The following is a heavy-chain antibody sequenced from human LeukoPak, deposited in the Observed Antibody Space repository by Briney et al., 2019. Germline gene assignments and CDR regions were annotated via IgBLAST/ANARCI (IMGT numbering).Heavy chain of an antibody. D-gene: IGHD3-22*01. CDR1: GGSISSSSYY. CDR3: ARASDSSGYYYEDY. Sequence: SETLSLTCTVSGGSISSSSYYWGWIRQPPGKGLEWIGYIYYSGSTNYNPSLKSRVTISVDTSKNQFSLKLSSVTAADTAVYYCARASDSSGYYYEDYWGQGTLVTVSS. CDR2: IYYSGST. J-gene: IGHJ4*02. V-gene: IGHV4-61*05.